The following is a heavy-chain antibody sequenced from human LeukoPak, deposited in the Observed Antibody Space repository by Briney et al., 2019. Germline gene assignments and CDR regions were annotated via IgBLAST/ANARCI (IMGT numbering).Heavy chain of an antibody. V-gene: IGHV1-18*01. CDR3: AREASGIAAAGNHFDY. CDR2: ISAYNGNT. Sequence: VASVKVSCKASGYTFTSYDINWVRQATGQGLEWMGWISAYNGNTNYAQKLQGRVTMTTDTSTSTAYMELRSLRSDDTAVYYCAREASGIAAAGNHFDYWGQGTLVTVSS. D-gene: IGHD6-13*01. J-gene: IGHJ4*02. CDR1: GYTFTSYD.